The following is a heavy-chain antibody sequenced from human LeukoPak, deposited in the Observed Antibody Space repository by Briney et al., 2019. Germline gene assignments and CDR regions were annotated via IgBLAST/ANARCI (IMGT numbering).Heavy chain of an antibody. Sequence: PSETLSLTCTVSGGSISSYYWSWIRQPPGKGLEWIGYIYYSGSTNYNPSLKSRVTISVDTSKNQFSLKLSSVTAADTAVYYCAVLYYYDSSGYFDYWGQGTLVSVSS. J-gene: IGHJ4*02. CDR3: AVLYYYDSSGYFDY. V-gene: IGHV4-59*08. D-gene: IGHD3-22*01. CDR1: GGSISSYY. CDR2: IYYSGST.